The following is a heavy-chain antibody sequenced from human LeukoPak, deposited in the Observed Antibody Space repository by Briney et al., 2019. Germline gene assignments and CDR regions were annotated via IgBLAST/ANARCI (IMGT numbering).Heavy chain of an antibody. J-gene: IGHJ4*02. Sequence: GGSLRLSCAASGFTFSSYAMSWVRQAPGKGLEWVSAISGSGGSTYYADFVKGRFTISRDNSKNTLYLQMNSLRAEDTAVYYCARDVSGSYSPIDYWGQGTLVTVSS. D-gene: IGHD1-26*01. CDR3: ARDVSGSYSPIDY. CDR2: ISGSGGST. V-gene: IGHV3-23*01. CDR1: GFTFSSYA.